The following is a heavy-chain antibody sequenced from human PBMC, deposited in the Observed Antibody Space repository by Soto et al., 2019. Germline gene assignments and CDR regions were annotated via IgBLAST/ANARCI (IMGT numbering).Heavy chain of an antibody. J-gene: IGHJ4*02. CDR1: SGSVFSSNW. CDR2: THNSGGA. CDR3: ASHLVMAGTRGFDH. V-gene: IGHV4-4*02. Sequence: QVQLQESGPGLVKPSGTLSLTCAVSSGSVFSSNWWSWVRLPPGKGLEWIGETHNSGGANYNPSLKSRVTITVDRSRNHIFLELSSVTAADTAVYYCASHLVMAGTRGFDHWGLGTLVTVSS. D-gene: IGHD6-19*01.